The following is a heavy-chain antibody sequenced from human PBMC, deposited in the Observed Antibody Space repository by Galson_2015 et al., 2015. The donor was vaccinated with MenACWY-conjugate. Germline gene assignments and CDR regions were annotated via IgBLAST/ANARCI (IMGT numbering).Heavy chain of an antibody. Sequence: SLRLSCAASGFTSSSYAMHWVRQAPGKGLEWVSAISGGGGSTYYADSVKGRFTISRDNSKNTLYLQMNSLRAEDTAVYYCAKDPYDSYWYFDLWGRGTLVTVSS. CDR3: AKDPYDSYWYFDL. CDR1: GFTSSSYA. CDR2: ISGGGGST. V-gene: IGHV3-23*01. J-gene: IGHJ2*01. D-gene: IGHD5-12*01.